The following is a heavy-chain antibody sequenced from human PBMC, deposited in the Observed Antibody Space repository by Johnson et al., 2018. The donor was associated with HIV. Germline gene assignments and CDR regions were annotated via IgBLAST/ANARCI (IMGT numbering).Heavy chain of an antibody. J-gene: IGHJ3*02. V-gene: IGHV3-30*04. CDR2: ISYDGSNK. CDR1: GFTFSSYA. CDR3: AGGRPDDYGGNADGAFDI. D-gene: IGHD4-23*01. Sequence: QVQLVESGGGVVQPGRSLRLSCAASGFTFSSYAMHWVRQAPGKGLEWVAVISYDGSNKYYADSVKGRFTISRDNSKNTLYLHMNSLRAEDTAVDYCAGGRPDDYGGNADGAFDIWGQGTMVTVSS.